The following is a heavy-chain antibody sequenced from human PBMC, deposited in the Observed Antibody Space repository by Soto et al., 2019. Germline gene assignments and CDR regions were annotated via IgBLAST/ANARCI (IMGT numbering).Heavy chain of an antibody. Sequence: GGSLRLSCAASGFTFRNHGMHWVRQAPGKGLEWVAVIWYDGSDQKYPDSVKGRFTISRDNSKNMLYLQMNNLRAEDTAVYYCARDLASRRLDYWGQGTQVTSPQ. CDR1: GFTFRNHG. V-gene: IGHV3-33*01. J-gene: IGHJ4*02. D-gene: IGHD6-6*01. CDR2: IWYDGSDQ. CDR3: ARDLASRRLDY.